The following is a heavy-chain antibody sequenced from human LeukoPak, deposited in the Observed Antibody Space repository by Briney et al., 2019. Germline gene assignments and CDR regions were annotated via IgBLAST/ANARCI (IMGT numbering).Heavy chain of an antibody. Sequence: SETLSLTCGVSGVSITSGNWWSWVRQPPGKGLEWIGEIYHSGSINYNPSLKSRVTISVGKSKNQFSLKLNSVTAADTAVYYCWHSGYESGLDYWGQGTLVTVSS. V-gene: IGHV4-4*02. J-gene: IGHJ4*02. D-gene: IGHD5-12*01. CDR2: IYHSGSI. CDR1: GVSITSGNW. CDR3: WHSGYESGLDY.